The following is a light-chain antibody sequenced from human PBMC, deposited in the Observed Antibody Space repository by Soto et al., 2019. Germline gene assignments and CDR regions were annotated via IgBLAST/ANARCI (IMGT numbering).Light chain of an antibody. J-gene: IGKJ5*01. CDR3: QQYNNWPPIT. V-gene: IGKV3-15*01. CDR2: YAS. CDR1: QSVRNN. Sequence: EIMMTQSPATLSVSPGERATLSCRASQSVRNNLAWYQQKPGQAPRLLIYYASTRATGIPARFSGSGSGTESTLTISSLQSEDFALYYCQQYNNWPPITFDQGTRLEIK.